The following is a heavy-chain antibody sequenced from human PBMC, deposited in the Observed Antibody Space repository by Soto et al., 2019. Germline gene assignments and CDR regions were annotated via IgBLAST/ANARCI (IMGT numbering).Heavy chain of an antibody. CDR3: ASPLSSYGERSP. CDR2: ISGSGGST. J-gene: IGHJ5*02. CDR1: GFTFSSYA. Sequence: EVQLLESGGGLVQPGGSLRLSCAASGFTFSSYAMNWVRQAPGKGLEWVSAISGSGGSTYYADSVKGRFTISRDNSKNTLYLQMNSLRAEDTAVYYCASPLSSYGERSPWGQGTLVTVSS. D-gene: IGHD4-17*01. V-gene: IGHV3-23*01.